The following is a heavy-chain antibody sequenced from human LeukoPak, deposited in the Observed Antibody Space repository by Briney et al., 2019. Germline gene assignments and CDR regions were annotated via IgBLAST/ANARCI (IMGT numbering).Heavy chain of an antibody. D-gene: IGHD3-10*01. V-gene: IGHV3-30*18. Sequence: PGGSLRLSCAASGFTFSSYGMHWVRQAPGKGLEWVAVISYDGSNKYYADSVKGRFTISRDNSKNTLYLQMNSLRAEDTAVYYCAKLHSDHMVRGVIIAFDIWGQGTMVTVSS. CDR3: AKLHSDHMVRGVIIAFDI. CDR1: GFTFSSYG. J-gene: IGHJ3*02. CDR2: ISYDGSNK.